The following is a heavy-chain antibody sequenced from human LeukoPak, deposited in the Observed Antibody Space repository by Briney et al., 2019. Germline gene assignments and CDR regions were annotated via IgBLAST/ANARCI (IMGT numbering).Heavy chain of an antibody. V-gene: IGHV4-30-4*08. Sequence: SQTLSLTCTVSGGSISSGDYYWSWIRQPPGKGLEWIGYIYYSGSTYYNPSLKGRVTISVDTSKNQFSLKLSSVTAADTAVYYCARVWVYCSSTSCQGEDWGQGTLVTVSS. J-gene: IGHJ4*02. CDR1: GGSISSGDYY. CDR2: IYYSGST. D-gene: IGHD2-2*01. CDR3: ARVWVYCSSTSCQGED.